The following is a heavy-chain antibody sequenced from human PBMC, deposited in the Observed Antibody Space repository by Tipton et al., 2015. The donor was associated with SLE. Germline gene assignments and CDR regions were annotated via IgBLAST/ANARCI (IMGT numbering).Heavy chain of an antibody. J-gene: IGHJ3*02. CDR1: GYTFTGYY. V-gene: IGHV1-2*04. CDR2: INPNRGGT. Sequence: QLVQSGAEVKKPGASVKVSCKASGYTFTGYYMHWVRQAPGQGLEWMGWINPNRGGTNYAQDFQGWVTMTREPSISKAYLELSGLRSDGTAGYYCAIHPIVRGGSGNRSDAFDIWGQGTMVTVSS. CDR3: AIHPIVRGGSGNRSDAFDI. D-gene: IGHD2-8*01.